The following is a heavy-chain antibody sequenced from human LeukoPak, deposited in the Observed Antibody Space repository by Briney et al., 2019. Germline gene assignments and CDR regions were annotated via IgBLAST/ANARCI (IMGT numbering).Heavy chain of an antibody. CDR1: GFTFSNYA. D-gene: IGHD3-9*01. CDR2: ITGSGGNT. CDR3: AKWGDFDVLTGYYVPDF. J-gene: IGHJ4*02. V-gene: IGHV3-23*01. Sequence: GGSLRLSCAASGFTFSNYAMSWVRQAPGKGLEWVLAITGSGGNTYYADSVKGRFTISRDNSKNTLYLQMNSLRDEDTAVYYCAKWGDFDVLTGYYVPDFWGQGTLVTVSS.